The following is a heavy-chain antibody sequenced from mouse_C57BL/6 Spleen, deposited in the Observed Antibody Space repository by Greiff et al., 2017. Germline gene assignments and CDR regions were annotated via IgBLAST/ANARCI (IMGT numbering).Heavy chain of an antibody. V-gene: IGHV5-9-1*02. J-gene: IGHJ4*01. D-gene: IGHD2-4*01. CDR2: ISSGGDYI. CDR1: GFTFSSYA. CDR3: TRYYDYDDYYAMDY. Sequence: EVQGVESGEGLVKPGGSLKLSCAASGFTFSSYAMSWVRQTPEKRLEWVAYISSGGDYIDYADTLKGRFTIARENARNTLYLQMSSRKSEDTAMYYCTRYYDYDDYYAMDYWGQGTSGTVSS.